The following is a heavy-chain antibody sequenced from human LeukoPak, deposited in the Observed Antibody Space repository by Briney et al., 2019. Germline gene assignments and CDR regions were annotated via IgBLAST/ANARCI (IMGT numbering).Heavy chain of an antibody. Sequence: SETLSLTCTVSGGSIRGYYWSWIRQPPGKGLEWIAYIYNSVTTNYNPSLKSRVTMSVDTSKNQFSLKLNSVTAADTAVYYCARENSLYASGSYQPFDPWGQGTLVTVSS. CDR1: GGSIRGYY. V-gene: IGHV4-59*01. CDR2: IYNSVTT. J-gene: IGHJ5*02. CDR3: ARENSLYASGSYQPFDP. D-gene: IGHD3-10*01.